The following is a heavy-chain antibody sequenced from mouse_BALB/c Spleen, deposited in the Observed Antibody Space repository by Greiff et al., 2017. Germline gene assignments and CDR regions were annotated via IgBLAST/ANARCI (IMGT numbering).Heavy chain of an antibody. V-gene: IGHV1-5*01. CDR2: IYPGNSDT. CDR1: GYSFTSYW. Sequence: EVQLQQSGTVLARPGASVKMSCKASGYSFTSYWMHWVKQRPGQGLEWFGAIYPGNSDTSYNQKFKGKAKLTAVTSASTAYMELSSLTNEDSAVYYCTRSGLRPPYYAMDYWGQGTSVTVSS. J-gene: IGHJ4*01. CDR3: TRSGLRPPYYAMDY. D-gene: IGHD1-1*01.